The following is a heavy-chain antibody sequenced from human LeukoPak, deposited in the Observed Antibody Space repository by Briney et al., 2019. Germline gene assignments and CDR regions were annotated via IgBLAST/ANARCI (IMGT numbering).Heavy chain of an antibody. Sequence: ASVTVSCKASGYTFTGYYMHWVRQAPGQGLEWMGRIGPNSGGTNYAQKFQGRVTMTRDMSVSTAYMELSRLRSDDTAVYYCASGYSYGPGYWGQGTLVTVTS. J-gene: IGHJ4*02. V-gene: IGHV1-2*06. D-gene: IGHD5-18*01. CDR3: ASGYSYGPGY. CDR1: GYTFTGYY. CDR2: IGPNSGGT.